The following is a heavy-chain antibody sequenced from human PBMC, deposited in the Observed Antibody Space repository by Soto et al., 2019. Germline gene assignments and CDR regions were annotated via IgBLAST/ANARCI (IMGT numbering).Heavy chain of an antibody. CDR1: GFTFSSYG. J-gene: IGHJ6*02. D-gene: IGHD3-9*01. V-gene: IGHV3-30*18. Sequence: GGSLRLSCAASGFTFSSYGMHWVRQAPGKGLEWVAVISDDGSNKYYADSVKGRFTISRDNSNNTLYLQLNSLRADDTAIYYCAKDRNDVLRYSTHGMDVWGQGTTVTVSS. CDR2: ISDDGSNK. CDR3: AKDRNDVLRYSTHGMDV.